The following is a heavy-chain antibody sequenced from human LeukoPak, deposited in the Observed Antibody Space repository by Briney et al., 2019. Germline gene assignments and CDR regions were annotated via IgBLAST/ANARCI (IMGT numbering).Heavy chain of an antibody. CDR1: GYTFTSYY. V-gene: IGHV1-46*01. J-gene: IGHJ4*02. D-gene: IGHD1-7*01. CDR3: ARAQKTGTTSKFSFDY. Sequence: ASVKVSCKASGYTFTSYYMHWMRQAPGQGLEWMGIINPSGGSTSYAQKFQGRVTMTRDTSTSTVYMELSSLGSEDTAVYYCARAQKTGTTSKFSFDYWGQGTLVTVSS. CDR2: INPSGGST.